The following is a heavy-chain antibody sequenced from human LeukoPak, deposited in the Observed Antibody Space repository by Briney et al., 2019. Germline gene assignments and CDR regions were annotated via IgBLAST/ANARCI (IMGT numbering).Heavy chain of an antibody. Sequence: SETLSLTCTVSGYSISGGFYWDLIRQPPGKGLEWIGSIYHSGSSYYNPSLKSRVTISVDTSKNHFSLKLSSVTAADTAVYYCAKDRASSWWYFDLWGRGTLVTVFS. V-gene: IGHV4-38-2*02. J-gene: IGHJ2*01. CDR2: IYHSGSS. CDR3: AKDRASSWWYFDL. D-gene: IGHD5-18*01. CDR1: GYSISGGFY.